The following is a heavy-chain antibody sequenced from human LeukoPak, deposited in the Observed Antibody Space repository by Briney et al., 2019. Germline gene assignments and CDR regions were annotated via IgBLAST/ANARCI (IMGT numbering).Heavy chain of an antibody. Sequence: GGSLRLSCAASGFTFSDYYMSWIRQAPGKGLEWVSAISGSGGSTYYADSVKGRFTISRDNSKNTLYLQMNSLRAEDTAVYYCAKSLELLWFGTYDYWGQGTLVTVSS. CDR3: AKSLELLWFGTYDY. J-gene: IGHJ4*02. CDR1: GFTFSDYY. CDR2: ISGSGGST. V-gene: IGHV3-23*01. D-gene: IGHD3-10*01.